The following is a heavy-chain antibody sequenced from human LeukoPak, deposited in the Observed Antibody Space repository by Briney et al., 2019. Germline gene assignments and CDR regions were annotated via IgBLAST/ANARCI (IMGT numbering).Heavy chain of an antibody. Sequence: QPGGSLRLSCAASGFTFSSYAMSWVRQAPGKGLEWVSAISGSGGSTYYADSVKGRFTISRDNSKNTLYLQMNSLRAEDTAVYYCAKEASPQIVPSTTGNWFDPWGQGTLVTVSS. CDR2: ISGSGGST. CDR3: AKEASPQIVPSTTGNWFDP. J-gene: IGHJ5*02. D-gene: IGHD2-2*01. V-gene: IGHV3-23*01. CDR1: GFTFSSYA.